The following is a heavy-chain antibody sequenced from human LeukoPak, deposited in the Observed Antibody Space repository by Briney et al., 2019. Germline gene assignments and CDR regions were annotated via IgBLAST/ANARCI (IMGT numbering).Heavy chain of an antibody. D-gene: IGHD3-10*01. Sequence: SETLSLTCTVSGGSISNYYWSWIRQPPGKGLEWIGYIYYSGCTNYNPSLKSRVTISVDTSSNQFSLKLNSVTAADTAVYYCARRAYGSGSFNRYHFDYWGQGTLVAVSS. CDR3: ARRAYGSGSFNRYHFDY. J-gene: IGHJ4*02. CDR2: IYYSGCT. V-gene: IGHV4-59*08. CDR1: GGSISNYY.